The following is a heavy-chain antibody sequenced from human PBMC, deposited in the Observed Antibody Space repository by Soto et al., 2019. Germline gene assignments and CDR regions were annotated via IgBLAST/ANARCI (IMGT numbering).Heavy chain of an antibody. J-gene: IGHJ4*02. CDR1: GFSFSSYG. CDR2: ISYDGSNK. CDR3: VAGQYFFDY. D-gene: IGHD6-19*01. V-gene: IGHV3-30*03. Sequence: QVQLVESGGGVVQPGRSLRLSCAASGFSFSSYGMQWVRQAPGKGLEWVAVISYDGSNKYYADSVKDRFTISRDNSKKTLDLQMNSLRADDTAVYYCVAGQYFFDYCGQGTLVTVSS.